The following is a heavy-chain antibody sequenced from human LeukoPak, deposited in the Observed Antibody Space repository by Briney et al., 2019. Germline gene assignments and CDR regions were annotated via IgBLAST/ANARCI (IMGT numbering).Heavy chain of an antibody. CDR3: ARVVWDIVVVPAAIAAFDI. V-gene: IGHV4-34*01. CDR1: GGSFSGYY. J-gene: IGHJ3*02. Sequence: SETLSLTCVVYGGSFSGYYWSWIRQPPGKGLEWIGEINHSGSTNYNPSLKSRVTISVDTSKNQFSLKLSSVTAADTAVYYCARVVWDIVVVPAAIAAFDIWGQGTMVTVSS. D-gene: IGHD2-2*02. CDR2: INHSGST.